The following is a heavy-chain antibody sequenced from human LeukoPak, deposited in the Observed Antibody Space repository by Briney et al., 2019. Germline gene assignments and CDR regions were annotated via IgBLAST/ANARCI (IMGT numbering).Heavy chain of an antibody. D-gene: IGHD1-26*01. CDR3: ARGGWYSWFDP. Sequence: ASVKVSCKASGYTFTGYYMHWVRQAPGQGLEWMGWVNPNSGDTNYAQKFQGRVTMTRDTSISTAYMELSRLRSDDTAVYYCARGGWYSWFDPWGQGTLVTVSS. CDR1: GYTFTGYY. CDR2: VNPNSGDT. J-gene: IGHJ5*02. V-gene: IGHV1-2*02.